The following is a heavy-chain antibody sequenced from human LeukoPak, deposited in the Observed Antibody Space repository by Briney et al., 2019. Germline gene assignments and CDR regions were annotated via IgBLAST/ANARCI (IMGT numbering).Heavy chain of an antibody. V-gene: IGHV3-11*04. Sequence: GGSLRLSCAASGFTFSDYYMSWIRQAPGKGLEWVSYISSSGSTIYYADSVKGRFTISRDNAKNSLYLQMNSLRAEDTAVYYCARDRNSGRYIRGQPYYFDYWGQGTLVTVSS. D-gene: IGHD1-26*01. CDR1: GFTFSDYY. CDR3: ARDRNSGRYIRGQPYYFDY. J-gene: IGHJ4*02. CDR2: ISSSGSTI.